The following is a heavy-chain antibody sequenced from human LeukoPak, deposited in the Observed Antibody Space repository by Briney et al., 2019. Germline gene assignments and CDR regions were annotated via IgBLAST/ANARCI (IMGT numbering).Heavy chain of an antibody. CDR3: VRPFSSSWYLY. J-gene: IGHJ4*02. D-gene: IGHD6-13*01. Sequence: GSLRLSCSASGFTFSSYAMHWVRQAPGKGLEYVSAISSSGGSTYYADSVKGRFTISRDNSKNMLYLQMSSLRAEDTAVYYCVRPFSSSWYLYWGQGTLVTVSS. CDR1: GFTFSSYA. V-gene: IGHV3-64D*06. CDR2: ISSSGGST.